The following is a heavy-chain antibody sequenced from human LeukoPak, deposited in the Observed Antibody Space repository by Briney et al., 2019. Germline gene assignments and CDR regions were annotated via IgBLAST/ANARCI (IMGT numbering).Heavy chain of an antibody. CDR1: GFTFSSYA. CDR3: AKDFSLGSHNWFDP. J-gene: IGHJ5*02. D-gene: IGHD3-10*01. CDR2: ISSTGGNT. V-gene: IGHV3-23*01. Sequence: PGGSLRLSCAASGFTFSSYAMSWVPQAPGKGLEWVSAISSTGGNTYYADSVKGRFTISRDNSKNTLYLQMNSLRADDTAVYYCAKDFSLGSHNWFDPWGQGTLVTVSS.